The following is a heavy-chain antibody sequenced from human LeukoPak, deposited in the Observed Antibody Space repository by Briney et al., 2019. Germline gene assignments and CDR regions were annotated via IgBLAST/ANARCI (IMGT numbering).Heavy chain of an antibody. CDR1: GFTFGNYW. Sequence: GGSLRLSCAASGFTFGNYWIIWVRQAPGKGLEWVANIKQDGSETYYVDSVRGRFSISRDDARNSVYLQMNSLRAEDTAVYYCANALGAHYFDYWGQGTLVTVSS. V-gene: IGHV3-7*05. CDR3: ANALGAHYFDY. J-gene: IGHJ4*02. D-gene: IGHD1-26*01. CDR2: IKQDGSET.